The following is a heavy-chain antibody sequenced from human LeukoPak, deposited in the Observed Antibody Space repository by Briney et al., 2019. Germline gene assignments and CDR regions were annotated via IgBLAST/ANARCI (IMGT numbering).Heavy chain of an antibody. CDR3: TTCTSGSYRHDY. CDR1: GFTFSNAW. V-gene: IGHV3-15*07. Sequence: PGRSLRLSCAASGFTFSNAWMNWVRQAPGKGLEWVGRIKSKTDGGTTDYAAPVKGRFTISRDDSKNTLYLQMNSLKTEDTAAYYCTTCTSGSYRHDYWGQGTLVTVSS. CDR2: IKSKTDGGTT. J-gene: IGHJ4*02. D-gene: IGHD1-26*01.